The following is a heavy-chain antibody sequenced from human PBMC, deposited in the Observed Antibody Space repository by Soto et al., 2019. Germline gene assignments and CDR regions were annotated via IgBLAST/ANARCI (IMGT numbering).Heavy chain of an antibody. J-gene: IGHJ5*02. D-gene: IGHD2-2*02. CDR1: GYTFTDYY. Sequence: ASVKVSCKASGYTFTDYYMHSVRQARVQGLEGVGWINPKSGGTNYAQKSQGRVTMSRDTSISTEYMVLSRLRSDDTAVYYCARDLGGCSSTSCYMWFDPWGQGTLVTVSS. V-gene: IGHV1-2*02. CDR3: ARDLGGCSSTSCYMWFDP. CDR2: INPKSGGT.